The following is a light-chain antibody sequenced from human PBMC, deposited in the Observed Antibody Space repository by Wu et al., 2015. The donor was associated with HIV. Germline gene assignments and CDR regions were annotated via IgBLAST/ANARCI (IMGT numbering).Light chain of an antibody. CDR3: QQRFTWPVT. J-gene: IGKJ5*01. CDR2: SV. Sequence: WYQHEAWPGSQTPHLXSVCQGTGIPARFSGSGSGTDFSLTISSLEADDFTIYYCQQRFTWPVTFGQGTRLEFK. V-gene: IGKV3-11*01.